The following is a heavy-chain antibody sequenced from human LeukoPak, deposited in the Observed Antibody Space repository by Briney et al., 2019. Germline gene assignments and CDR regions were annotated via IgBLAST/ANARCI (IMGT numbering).Heavy chain of an antibody. CDR2: ISSGSTYI. D-gene: IGHD3-10*01. CDR1: GFTFSSYA. J-gene: IGHJ3*02. V-gene: IGHV3-21*01. CDR3: TREGVDVFDI. Sequence: PGGSLRLSCAASGFTFSSYAMSWVRQAPGKGLEWVSSISSGSTYIYYADSVKGRFTISRDNTKNSLYLQMNRLRAEDTAVYYCTREGVDVFDIWGQGIMVTVSS.